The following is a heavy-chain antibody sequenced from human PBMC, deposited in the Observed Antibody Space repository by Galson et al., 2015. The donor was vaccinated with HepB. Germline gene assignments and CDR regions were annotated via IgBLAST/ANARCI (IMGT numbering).Heavy chain of an antibody. CDR2: IYPGDSDT. D-gene: IGHD2-21*02. CDR1: GYSFTSYW. V-gene: IGHV5-51*01. Sequence: QSGAEVKKPGESLKISCKGSGYSFTSYWIGWVRQMPGKGLEWMGIIYPGDSDTRYSPSFQGQVTISADKSISTAYLQWSSLKASDTAMYYCARHDGCVGGGDCFGYYYYGMDVWGQGTTVTVSS. CDR3: ARHDGCVGGGDCFGYYYYGMDV. J-gene: IGHJ6*02.